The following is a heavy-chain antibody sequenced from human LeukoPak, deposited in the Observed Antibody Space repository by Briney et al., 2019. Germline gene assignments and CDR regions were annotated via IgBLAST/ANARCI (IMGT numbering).Heavy chain of an antibody. CDR1: GGSFSGYY. J-gene: IGHJ4*02. CDR3: ARGTGGRADY. D-gene: IGHD1-26*01. CDR2: INHSGST. Sequence: SETLSLTCAVYGGSFSGYYWSWIRQPPGKGLEWIGEINHSGSTNYNPSLKSRVTISVDTSKNQFSLKLSSVTAADTAVYYCARGTGGRADYWGQGTLVTVSS. V-gene: IGHV4-34*01.